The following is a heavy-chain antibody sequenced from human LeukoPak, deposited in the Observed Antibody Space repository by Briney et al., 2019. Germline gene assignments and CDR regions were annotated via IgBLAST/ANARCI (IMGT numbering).Heavy chain of an antibody. D-gene: IGHD6-13*01. CDR3: ARHMAAAGTYYYYHYMDV. V-gene: IGHV4-34*01. Sequence: PSETLSLTCAVYGGSFSGYYWSWIRQPPGKGLEWIGEINHSGSTNYNPSLKSRVTISVDTSKNQFSLKLSSVTAADTAVYYCARHMAAAGTYYYYHYMDVWGKGTTVTVSS. CDR2: INHSGST. CDR1: GGSFSGYY. J-gene: IGHJ6*03.